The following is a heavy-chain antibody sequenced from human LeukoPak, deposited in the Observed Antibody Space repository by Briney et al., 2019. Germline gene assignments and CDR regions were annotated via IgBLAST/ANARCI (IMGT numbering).Heavy chain of an antibody. V-gene: IGHV4-59*01. CDR2: IYYSGST. D-gene: IGHD3-10*01. CDR3: ARAFMSSGGFDP. CDR1: GGSISSYY. J-gene: IGHJ5*02. Sequence: SETLSLTCTVSGGSISSYYSSWIRQPPGKGLEWIGYIYYSGSTNYNPSLKSRVTISVDTSKNQLSVKLSSVTAADTAVYYCARAFMSSGGFDPWGQGTLVTVSS.